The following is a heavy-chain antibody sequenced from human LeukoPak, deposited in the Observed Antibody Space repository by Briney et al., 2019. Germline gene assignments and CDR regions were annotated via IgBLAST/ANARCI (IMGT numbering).Heavy chain of an antibody. CDR2: ISSSGSTI. Sequence: GGSLRLSCAASGFTFSSYEMNWVRQAPGKGLEWVSYISSSGSTIYYADSVKGRFTISRDNSKNTLYLQMNSLRAEDTAVYYCAKDEGGLLRYFDWSPYWGQGTLVTVSS. V-gene: IGHV3-48*03. CDR3: AKDEGGLLRYFDWSPY. D-gene: IGHD3-9*01. J-gene: IGHJ4*02. CDR1: GFTFSSYE.